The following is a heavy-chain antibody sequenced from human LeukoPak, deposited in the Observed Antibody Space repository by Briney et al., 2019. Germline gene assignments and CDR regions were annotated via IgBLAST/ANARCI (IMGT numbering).Heavy chain of an antibody. CDR2: IYYSGST. D-gene: IGHD5-18*01. V-gene: IGHV4-59*01. CDR1: GESISGFY. J-gene: IGHJ6*03. Sequence: SETLSLTCTVSGESISGFYWTWIRQPPGKGLGWIGYIYYSGSTNYNPSLKSRVTISVDTSKNQFSLKLTSVTAADTAVYYCARTTEGGYTYGYFYYYYMDVWGKGTTVTISS. CDR3: ARTTEGGYTYGYFYYYYMDV.